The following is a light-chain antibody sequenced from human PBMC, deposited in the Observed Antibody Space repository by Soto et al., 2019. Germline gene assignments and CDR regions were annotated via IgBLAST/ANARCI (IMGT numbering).Light chain of an antibody. Sequence: PGERATLSCRASQRVSSNYVAWYQHKAGQAPRLLIHGASIRATGIPDRFSGSGSGTDFTLTISRLEPEDFAVYYCHQYGTLPYAFGQGTKLQIK. V-gene: IGKV3-20*01. CDR2: GAS. J-gene: IGKJ2*01. CDR1: QRVSSNY. CDR3: HQYGTLPYA.